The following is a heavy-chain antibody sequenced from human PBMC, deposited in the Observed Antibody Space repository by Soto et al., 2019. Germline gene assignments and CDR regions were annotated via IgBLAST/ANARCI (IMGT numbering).Heavy chain of an antibody. D-gene: IGHD2-15*01. V-gene: IGHV1-69*04. CDR1: GGTFSSYT. J-gene: IGHJ4*02. CDR3: ARDDCSGGSCLSS. Sequence: SVKVSCKASGGTFSSYTISWVRQAPGQGLEWMGRIIPILGIANYAQKFQGRVTITADKSTSTAYMELSSLRSEDTAVYHCARDDCSGGSCLSSWGQGTLVTVSS. CDR2: IIPILGIA.